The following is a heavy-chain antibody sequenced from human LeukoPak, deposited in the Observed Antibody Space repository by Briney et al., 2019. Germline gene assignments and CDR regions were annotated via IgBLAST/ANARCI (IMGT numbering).Heavy chain of an antibody. CDR1: GFTFSDYY. D-gene: IGHD3-22*01. J-gene: IGHJ5*02. CDR2: ISSSGSTI. V-gene: IGHV3-11*01. CDR3: ARETNSYDSSGYDWFDP. Sequence: PGGSLRLSCAASGFTFSDYYMSWIRQAPGKGLEWVSYISSSGSTIYYADSVKGRFTISRDNAKNSLYLQMNSLRAEDTAVYYCARETNSYDSSGYDWFDPWGQGTLVTVSS.